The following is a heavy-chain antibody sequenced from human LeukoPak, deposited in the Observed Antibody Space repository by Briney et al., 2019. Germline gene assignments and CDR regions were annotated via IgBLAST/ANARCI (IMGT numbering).Heavy chain of an antibody. V-gene: IGHV5-51*01. CDR2: IYPGDSDT. J-gene: IGHJ3*02. CDR3: ARDTAMAPNAFDI. CDR1: GYSFTSYW. D-gene: IGHD5-18*01. Sequence: GESLKISCKGSGYSFTSYWIGWVRQMPGKGQEWMGIIYPGDSDTRYSPSFQGQVTISADKSISTAYLQWSSLKASDTAMYYCARDTAMAPNAFDIWGQGTMVTVSS.